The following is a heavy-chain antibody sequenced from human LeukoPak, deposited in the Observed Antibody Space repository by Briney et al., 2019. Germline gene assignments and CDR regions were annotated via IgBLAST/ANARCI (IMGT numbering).Heavy chain of an antibody. D-gene: IGHD3-10*01. CDR3: ARERYCYASGSIGIDS. CDR1: GGSISSNY. Sequence: SETLTLTCTVSGGSISSNYWSWIRQPPGKGLEWLGYIYYSGSTNYNPSLKSRITISVDTSKSQFSLKLSSVTAADTAVYYCARERYCYASGSIGIDSWGQGTLVTVSS. V-gene: IGHV4-59*01. CDR2: IYYSGST. J-gene: IGHJ4*02.